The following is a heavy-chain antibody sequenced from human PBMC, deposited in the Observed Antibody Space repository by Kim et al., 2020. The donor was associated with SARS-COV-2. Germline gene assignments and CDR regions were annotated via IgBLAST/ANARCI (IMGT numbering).Heavy chain of an antibody. J-gene: IGHJ6*02. CDR1: GFTFSNYG. V-gene: IGHV3-30*18. D-gene: IGHD3-10*01. CDR2: ISYEGSNK. CDR3: AKESGSCSYYAWSYYYYGMDV. Sequence: GGSLRLSCAASGFTFSNYGMHWVRQAPGKGLEWVALISYEGSNKYYADSVKGRFTISRDNSKNTLYLQMNSLRAEDTAVYYCAKESGSCSYYAWSYYYYGMDVWGQETTVTVSS.